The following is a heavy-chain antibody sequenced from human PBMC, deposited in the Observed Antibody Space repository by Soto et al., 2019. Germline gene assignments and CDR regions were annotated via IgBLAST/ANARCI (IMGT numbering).Heavy chain of an antibody. Sequence: SETLSLTCTVSGGSISSYYWSWIRQPPGKGLEWIGYIYYSGSTNYNPSLKSRVTISVDTSKNQFSLKLSSVTAADTAVYYCARGLRPYFDYWGQGTLVTISS. CDR2: IYYSGST. V-gene: IGHV4-59*01. CDR3: ARGLRPYFDY. CDR1: GGSISSYY. J-gene: IGHJ4*02. D-gene: IGHD3-16*01.